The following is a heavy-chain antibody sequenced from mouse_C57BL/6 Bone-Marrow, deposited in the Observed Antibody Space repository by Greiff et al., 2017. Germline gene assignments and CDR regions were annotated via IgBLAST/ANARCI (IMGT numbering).Heavy chain of an antibody. V-gene: IGHV1-85*01. J-gene: IGHJ1*03. Sequence: VQLQQSGPELVKPGASVKLSCKASGYTFTSYGINWVKQRPGQGLEWIGWIYPGGGSTKYNEKFKGKATLTVDTSSSTAYMELHSLTSEDSAVYFCARSEFDGSSGDWYFDVWGTGTTVTVSS. D-gene: IGHD1-1*01. CDR2: IYPGGGST. CDR3: ARSEFDGSSGDWYFDV. CDR1: GYTFTSYG.